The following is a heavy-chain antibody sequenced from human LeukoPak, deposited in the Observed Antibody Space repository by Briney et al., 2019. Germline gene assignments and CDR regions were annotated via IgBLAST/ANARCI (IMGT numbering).Heavy chain of an antibody. J-gene: IGHJ4*02. CDR3: ARIGSGWYWDY. V-gene: IGHV3-21*01. CDR2: ISGGSDHI. D-gene: IGHD6-19*01. CDR1: GFTFSTYD. Sequence: GGSLRLSCAASGFTFSTYDMYWVRQAPGKGLEWVSSISGGSDHIYYADPVKGRFTISRDNAKNSLYLQMNSLRAEDTAVYYCARIGSGWYWDYWGQGTLVTVSS.